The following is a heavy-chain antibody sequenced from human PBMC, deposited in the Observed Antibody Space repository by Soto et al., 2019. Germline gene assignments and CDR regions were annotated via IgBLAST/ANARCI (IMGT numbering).Heavy chain of an antibody. CDR2: ISCSGGTI. CDR1: GFTLSSYS. CDR3: GRKTRLRSSGWCYWFDS. Sequence: EVQLVESGGGMVQPGGSLRVSCAASGFTLSSYSMHWVRKAPGKGLEWVSYISCSGGTIYYADSVKGRFTNSRDNAKNSLSVTMNSMSDEGTAVYFCGRKTRLRSSGWCYWFDSWGKRT. V-gene: IGHV3-48*02. J-gene: IGHJ5*01. D-gene: IGHD6-19*01.